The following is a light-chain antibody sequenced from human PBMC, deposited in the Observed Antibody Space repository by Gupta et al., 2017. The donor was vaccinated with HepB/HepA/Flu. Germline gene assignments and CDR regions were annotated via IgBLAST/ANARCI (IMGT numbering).Light chain of an antibody. CDR1: QSLIGW. V-gene: IGKV1-5*03. CDR2: KAS. J-gene: IGKJ1*01. CDR3: QQANTFLWT. Sequence: IPMIHSPSTLSASVGDRVTITCRASQSLIGWLAWYPQKPGKAPKLLLYKASSLASGVPSRFGGSGSGTEFSLTISRLQPDYFATYYCQQANTFLWTFGQGTTVEIK.